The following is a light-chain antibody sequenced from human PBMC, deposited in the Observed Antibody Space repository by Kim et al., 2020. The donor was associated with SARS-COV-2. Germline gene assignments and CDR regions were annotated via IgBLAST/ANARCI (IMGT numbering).Light chain of an antibody. V-gene: IGLV6-57*03. CDR3: QSYDSSNPFVV. Sequence: TVTSSCTRSSGSIATNYVQWYQQRPGSAPTTVIFEDDQRPSGVPDRFSGSIDSSSNSASLSISGLKIEDEADYYCQSYDSSNPFVVFGGGTQLTVL. J-gene: IGLJ2*01. CDR2: EDD. CDR1: SGSIATNY.